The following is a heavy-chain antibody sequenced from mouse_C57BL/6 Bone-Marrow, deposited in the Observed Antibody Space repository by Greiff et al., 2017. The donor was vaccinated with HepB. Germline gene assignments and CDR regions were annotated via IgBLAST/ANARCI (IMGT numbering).Heavy chain of an antibody. Sequence: EVQRVESGAGLVKPGGSLKLSCAASGFTFSSYAMSWVRQTPEKRLEWVAYISSGGDYIYYADTVKGRFTISRDNARNTLYLQMSSLKSEDTAMYYWTRDYDYDDWYFDVWGTGTTVTVSS. J-gene: IGHJ1*03. V-gene: IGHV5-9-1*02. CDR1: GFTFSSYA. CDR3: TRDYDYDDWYFDV. CDR2: ISSGGDYI. D-gene: IGHD2-4*01.